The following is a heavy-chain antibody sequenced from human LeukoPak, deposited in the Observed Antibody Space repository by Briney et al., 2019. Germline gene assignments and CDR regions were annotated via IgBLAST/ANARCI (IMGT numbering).Heavy chain of an antibody. J-gene: IGHJ4*02. CDR2: IYYSGST. Sequence: PSETLSLTCTVSGGSISSYYWSWIRQPPGKGLEWVGYIYYSGSTNYNPSLKSRVTISVDTSKNQFSLKLSSVTAADTAVYYCARPKSKYYYDSSGYLFDYWGQGTLVTVSS. CDR1: GGSISSYY. V-gene: IGHV4-59*08. CDR3: ARPKSKYYYDSSGYLFDY. D-gene: IGHD3-22*01.